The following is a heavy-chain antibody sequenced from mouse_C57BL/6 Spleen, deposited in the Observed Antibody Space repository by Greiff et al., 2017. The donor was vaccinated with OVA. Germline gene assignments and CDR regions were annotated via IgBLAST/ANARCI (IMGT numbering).Heavy chain of an antibody. J-gene: IGHJ1*03. V-gene: IGHV5-16*01. CDR2: INYDGSST. CDR1: GFTFSDYY. CDR3: ARDYYSNDGYFDV. D-gene: IGHD2-5*01. Sequence: EVQLQESEGGLVQPGSSMKLSCTASGFTFSDYYMAWVRQVPEKGLEWVANINYDGSSTYYLDSLKSRFIISRDNAKNILYLQMSSLKSEDTATYDCARDYYSNDGYFDVWGTGTTVTVSS.